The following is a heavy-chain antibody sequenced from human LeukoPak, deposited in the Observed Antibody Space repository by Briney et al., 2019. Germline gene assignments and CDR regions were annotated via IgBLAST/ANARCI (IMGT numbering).Heavy chain of an antibody. CDR1: GYTFTGYY. V-gene: IGHV1-2*02. J-gene: IGHJ4*02. D-gene: IGHD2-15*01. CDR3: HLGYCSGGSCRTLDY. CDR2: INPNSGGT. Sequence: HVASVKVSCKASGYTFTGYYMHWVRQAPGQGLEWMGWINPNSGGTNYAQKFQGRVTMTRDTSISTAYMELSRLRSDDTAVYYCHLGYCSGGSCRTLDYWGQGTLVTVSS.